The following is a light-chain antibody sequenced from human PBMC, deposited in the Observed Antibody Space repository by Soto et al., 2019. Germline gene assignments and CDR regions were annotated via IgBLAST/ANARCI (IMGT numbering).Light chain of an antibody. CDR2: DTS. Sequence: EMVMTQSPDTLSVSPGETATLSRRASQSVGSNLAWYQQKPGQAPRLLIYDTSTRATGIPVRFSGSGFGTEFTLTISSLQSEDFAVYFCQQYNNWPRTFGQGTKVDIK. CDR1: QSVGSN. V-gene: IGKV3D-15*01. CDR3: QQYNNWPRT. J-gene: IGKJ1*01.